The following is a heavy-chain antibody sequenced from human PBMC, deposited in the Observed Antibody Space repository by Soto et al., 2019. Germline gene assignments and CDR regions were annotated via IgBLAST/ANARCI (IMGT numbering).Heavy chain of an antibody. CDR3: ARARVVAADN. CDR2: INPSGGST. V-gene: IGHV1-46*01. CDR1: GYTFTSYY. D-gene: IGHD2-15*01. Sequence: QVQLVQSGAEVKKPGASVKVSCKESGYTFTSYYMHWVRQAPGQGLEWMGIINPSGGSTSYAQNYRCRVTMTRDTSTSTVYMELSSLRSEDTAVYYCARARVVAADNWCQGTMVTVSS. J-gene: IGHJ4*02.